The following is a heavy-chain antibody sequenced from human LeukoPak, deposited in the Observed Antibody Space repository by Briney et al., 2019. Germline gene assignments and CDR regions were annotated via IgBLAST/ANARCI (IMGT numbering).Heavy chain of an antibody. D-gene: IGHD3-10*01. CDR1: GGTFSSYA. CDR2: IIPILVIA. J-gene: IGHJ4*02. Sequence: GASVKVSCKASGGTFSSYAISWVRQAPGQGLGWRGRIIPILVIANYAQKFQGRFTITADKSTSTAYMELSSLRSEDTAVYYCAREYQDYYGSGSYFDYWGQGTLVTVSS. CDR3: AREYQDYYGSGSYFDY. V-gene: IGHV1-69*04.